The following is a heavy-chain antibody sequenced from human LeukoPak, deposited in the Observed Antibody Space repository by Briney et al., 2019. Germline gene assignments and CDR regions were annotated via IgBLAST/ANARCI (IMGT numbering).Heavy chain of an antibody. D-gene: IGHD3-22*01. J-gene: IGHJ4*02. CDR2: ISYDGSNK. V-gene: IGHV3-30*04. CDR3: ARDLYYYDSSGYYYQFDY. CDR1: GFTFSSYA. Sequence: GGSLRLSCAASGFTFSSYAMHWVRQAPGKGLEWVAVISYDGSNKYYADSVKGRFTISRDNSKNTLYLRMNSLRAEDTAVYYCARDLYYYDSSGYYYQFDYWGQGTLVTVSS.